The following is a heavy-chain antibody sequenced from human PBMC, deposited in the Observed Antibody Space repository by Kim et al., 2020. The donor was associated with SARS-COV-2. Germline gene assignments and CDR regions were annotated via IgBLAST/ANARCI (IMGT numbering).Heavy chain of an antibody. CDR1: GGSFSGYY. D-gene: IGHD3-10*01. J-gene: IGHJ4*01. Sequence: SETLSLTCAVYGGSFSGYYWSWIRQPPGKGLEWIGEINHSGSTNYNPSLKSRVTISVDTSKNQFSLKLSSLTAADTAVYYCARGGYYGSGITVVPFDYWG. CDR3: ARGGYYGSGITVVPFDY. V-gene: IGHV4-34*01. CDR2: INHSGST.